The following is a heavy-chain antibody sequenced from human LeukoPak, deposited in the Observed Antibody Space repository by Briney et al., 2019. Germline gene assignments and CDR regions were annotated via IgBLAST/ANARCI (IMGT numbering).Heavy chain of an antibody. D-gene: IGHD5-12*01. CDR1: GGSISSYY. CDR3: ARDHSGYDFSAFDI. Sequence: SETLSLTCTVSGGSISSYYWSWIRQPPGKGLEWIGYIYYSGSANYNPSLKSQVTISVDTSKNQFSLKLSSVTAADTAVYYCARDHSGYDFSAFDIWGQGTMVTVSS. V-gene: IGHV4-59*01. J-gene: IGHJ3*02. CDR2: IYYSGSA.